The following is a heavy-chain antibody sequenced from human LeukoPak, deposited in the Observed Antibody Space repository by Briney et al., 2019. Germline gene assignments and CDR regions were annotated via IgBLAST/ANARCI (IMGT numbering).Heavy chain of an antibody. J-gene: IGHJ6*02. CDR2: INPNSGGT. D-gene: IGHD5-12*01. Sequence: ASVKVSCKASGYTFTGYYMHWVRQAPGQGLEWMGRINPNSGGTNYAQKFQGRVTMTRDTSISTAYMELSRLRSDDTAVYYCARGLRFDDYYYYGMDVWGQGTTVTVSS. V-gene: IGHV1-2*06. CDR1: GYTFTGYY. CDR3: ARGLRFDDYYYYGMDV.